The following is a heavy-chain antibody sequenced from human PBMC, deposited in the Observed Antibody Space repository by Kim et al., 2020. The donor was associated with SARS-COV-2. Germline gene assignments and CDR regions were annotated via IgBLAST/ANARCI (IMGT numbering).Heavy chain of an antibody. CDR3: TTDSAMIVVVNY. D-gene: IGHD3-22*01. V-gene: IGHV3-15*01. Sequence: GGSLRLSCAASGFTFSNAWMSWVRQAPGKGLEWVGRIKSKTDGGTTDYAAPVKGRFTISRDDSKNTLYLQMNSLKTEDTAVYYCTTDSAMIVVVNYWGQGTLVTVSS. CDR2: IKSKTDGGTT. CDR1: GFTFSNAW. J-gene: IGHJ4*02.